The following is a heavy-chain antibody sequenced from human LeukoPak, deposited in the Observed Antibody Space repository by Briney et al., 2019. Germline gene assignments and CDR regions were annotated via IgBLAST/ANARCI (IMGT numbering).Heavy chain of an antibody. CDR2: ISAYNGNT. D-gene: IGHD5-12*01. CDR3: ARDPSDGYSGYGGLDY. J-gene: IGHJ4*02. V-gene: IGHV1-18*01. CDR1: GYTFTSYG. Sequence: ASVTVSCTASGYTFTSYGISWVRQAPGQGLEGMGWISAYNGNTTYAQKLQGRVTMTTDTSTSTAYMELRSLRSDDTAVYYCARDPSDGYSGYGGLDYWGQGTLVTVSS.